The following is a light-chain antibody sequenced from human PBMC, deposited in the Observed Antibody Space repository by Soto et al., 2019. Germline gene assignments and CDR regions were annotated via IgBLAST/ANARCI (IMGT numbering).Light chain of an antibody. Sequence: TVLTQSPAALSVPSGETSTLSCTASQSVSSNLAWDQQQPGEAPRLRIYGASTRATGIPARFSGSGSGTEFTLTISSLQSADFAVYDCQRYNKWPPRTFGGGTKVDIK. CDR2: GAS. V-gene: IGKV3-15*01. CDR3: QRYNKWPPRT. J-gene: IGKJ4*01. CDR1: QSVSSN.